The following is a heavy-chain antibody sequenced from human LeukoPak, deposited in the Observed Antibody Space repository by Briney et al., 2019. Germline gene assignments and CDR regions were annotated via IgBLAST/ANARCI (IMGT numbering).Heavy chain of an antibody. J-gene: IGHJ4*02. CDR2: INPNSGGT. CDR3: AREKESSGWYDY. CDR1: GYTFTGYY. Sequence: ASEKVSCKASGYTFTGYYMHWVRQAPGQGLEWMGRINPNSGGTNYAQKFQGRVTMTRDTSISTAYMELSRLRSDDTAVYYCAREKESSGWYDYWGQGTLVTVSS. V-gene: IGHV1-2*06. D-gene: IGHD6-19*01.